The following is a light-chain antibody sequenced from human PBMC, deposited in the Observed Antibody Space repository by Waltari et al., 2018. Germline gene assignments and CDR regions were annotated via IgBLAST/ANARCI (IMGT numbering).Light chain of an antibody. CDR1: SRAAGFYNS. J-gene: IGLJ3*02. V-gene: IGLV2-14*01. CDR3: NSYAGSSSWV. Sequence: QSALTHPASVSGSPGPSLPISCTGTSRAAGFYNSVSWYQQHPGKAPKLMIYDVSERPSGVSNRFSGSKSGNTASLTISGLQAEDEADYYCNSYAGSSSWVFGGGTKLTVL. CDR2: DVS.